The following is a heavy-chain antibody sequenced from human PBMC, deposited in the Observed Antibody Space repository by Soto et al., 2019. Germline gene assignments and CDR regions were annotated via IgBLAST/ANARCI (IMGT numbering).Heavy chain of an antibody. CDR3: VRLIGNSWLDF. V-gene: IGHV6-1*01. CDR2: TYYRSKWYN. CDR1: GDSVSSSSVT. D-gene: IGHD1-26*01. J-gene: IGHJ5*01. Sequence: SQTLSLTCAISGDSVSSSSVTWNWIRQSPSRGLEWLGGTYYRSKWYNDYAESVKSRITINPDTSKNQFSPHLNSVTPEDTAVYYCVRLIGNSWLDFWGQGTLVTVSS.